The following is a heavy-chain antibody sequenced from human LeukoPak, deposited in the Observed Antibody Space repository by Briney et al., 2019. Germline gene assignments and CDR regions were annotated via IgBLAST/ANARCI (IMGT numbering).Heavy chain of an antibody. V-gene: IGHV1-18*01. CDR2: ISAYNGNT. Sequence: ASVKVSCKASGYTFTSYGISWVRQAPGQGLEWMGWISAYNGNTNYAQKLQGRVTMTTDTSTSTAYMELRSLRSDDTAVYYCARHAYCRGDCYLYYFDYWGQGTLVTVSS. CDR3: ARHAYCRGDCYLYYFDY. D-gene: IGHD2-21*02. CDR1: GYTFTSYG. J-gene: IGHJ4*02.